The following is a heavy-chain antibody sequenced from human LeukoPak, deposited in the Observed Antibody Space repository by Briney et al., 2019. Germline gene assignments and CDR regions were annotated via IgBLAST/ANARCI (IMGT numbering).Heavy chain of an antibody. V-gene: IGHV4-30-4*08. CDR3: ARGEGFYPCDY. Sequence: SQTLSLTCTVSGGSISSGDYYWSWIRQPPGKCLEWIGYIYYSGSTYYNPSLKSRVTISVDTSKNQFSLKLSSVTAADTAVYYCARGEGFYPCDYWGQGTLVTVSS. CDR1: GGSISSGDYY. D-gene: IGHD2/OR15-2a*01. J-gene: IGHJ4*02. CDR2: IYYSGST.